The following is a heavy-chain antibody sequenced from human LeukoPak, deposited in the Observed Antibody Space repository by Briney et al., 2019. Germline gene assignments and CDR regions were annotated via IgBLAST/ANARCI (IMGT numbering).Heavy chain of an antibody. Sequence: GGSLRLSCAASGFTFSSYWMSWVRQAPGKGLEWVANIKQDGSEKYYVDSVKGRFTISRDNAKNSLYLQMNSLRAEDTAVYYCARDHEGVVVPDNWFDPWGQGTLVTVSS. CDR3: ARDHEGVVVPDNWFDP. D-gene: IGHD2-21*01. J-gene: IGHJ5*02. CDR1: GFTFSSYW. CDR2: IKQDGSEK. V-gene: IGHV3-7*01.